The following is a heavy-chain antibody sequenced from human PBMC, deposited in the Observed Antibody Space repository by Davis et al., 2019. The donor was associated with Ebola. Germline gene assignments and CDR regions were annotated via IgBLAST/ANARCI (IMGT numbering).Heavy chain of an antibody. D-gene: IGHD6-13*01. CDR3: AKDAPGQHHAH. V-gene: IGHV3-7*03. CDR2: IEADGHKK. CDR1: GFTFSTPM. Sequence: PRGSLTLSCAASGFTFSTPMMSWVRQAPGMGLDWVAKIEADGHKKVYVDSVTGRFTISRDNAKNSLFLEMNSLRPEDTALYYCAKDAPGQHHAHWGQGTLVTVSS. J-gene: IGHJ4*02.